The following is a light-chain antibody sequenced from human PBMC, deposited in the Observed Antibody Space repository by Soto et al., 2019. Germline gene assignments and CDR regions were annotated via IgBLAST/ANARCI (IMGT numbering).Light chain of an antibody. CDR2: DAS. CDR3: QHRSNWLT. V-gene: IGKV3D-11*01. CDR1: QGVSSY. Sequence: EIVLTQSPATLSLSPGERATLSCRASQGVSSYLAWYQQKPGQAPRLLIYDASNRATGIPARFSGSGPGTDFTLTISSLEPEDFAVYYCQHRSNWLTFGGGTKVEIK. J-gene: IGKJ4*01.